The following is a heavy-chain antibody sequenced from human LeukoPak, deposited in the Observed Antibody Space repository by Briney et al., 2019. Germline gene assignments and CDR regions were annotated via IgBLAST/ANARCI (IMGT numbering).Heavy chain of an antibody. CDR3: ATDTTTYYYHY. Sequence: ASVKISCKVSGYTFTAYYMHWVQQAPGKGLEWMGLVDPEDGETIYAEKFQGRVTITADTSTDTAYMELSSLRSDDTAVYYCATDTTTYYYHYWGQGTLVTVSS. V-gene: IGHV1-69-2*01. CDR1: GYTFTAYY. CDR2: VDPEDGET. D-gene: IGHD1-26*01. J-gene: IGHJ4*02.